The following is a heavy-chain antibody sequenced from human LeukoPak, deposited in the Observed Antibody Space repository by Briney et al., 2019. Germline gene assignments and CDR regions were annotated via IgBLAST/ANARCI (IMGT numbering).Heavy chain of an antibody. CDR3: AKVGTAAAATLRGFDY. D-gene: IGHD6-13*01. Sequence: GGSLRLSCAASGFTFSSYAMSWVRQAPGKGLEWVSSIGGSGGSTYYADSVKGRFTISRDNSKNTLYLQMNSLRAEETAVYYCAKVGTAAAATLRGFDYWGQGTLVTVSS. J-gene: IGHJ4*02. V-gene: IGHV3-23*01. CDR1: GFTFSSYA. CDR2: IGGSGGST.